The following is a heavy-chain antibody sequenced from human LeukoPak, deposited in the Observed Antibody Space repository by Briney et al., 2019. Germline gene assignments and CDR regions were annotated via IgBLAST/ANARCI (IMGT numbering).Heavy chain of an antibody. J-gene: IGHJ4*02. CDR1: GYTFTGYY. D-gene: IGHD1-26*01. CDR3: ARGSGSPPNRSGAY. CDR2: INPNSGGT. V-gene: IGHV1-2*02. Sequence: GASVKVSCKASGYTFTGYYMHWVRQAPGQGLEWMGWINPNSGGTNYAQKFQGRVTMTRDTSISTAYMELSRLRSEDTAVYYCARGSGSPPNRSGAYWGQGTLVTVSS.